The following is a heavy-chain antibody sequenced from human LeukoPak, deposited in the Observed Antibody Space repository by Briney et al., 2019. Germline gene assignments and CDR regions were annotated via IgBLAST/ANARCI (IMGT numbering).Heavy chain of an antibody. CDR1: GGTFSSYA. CDR3: ARDLDAAQFDY. V-gene: IGHV1-69*04. D-gene: IGHD5-24*01. CDR2: IIPILGIA. Sequence: VASVKVSRKASGGTFSSYAISWVRQAPGQGLEWMGRIIPILGIANYAQKFQGRVTITADKSTSTAYMELSSLRSEDTAVYYCARDLDAAQFDYWGQGTLVTVSS. J-gene: IGHJ4*02.